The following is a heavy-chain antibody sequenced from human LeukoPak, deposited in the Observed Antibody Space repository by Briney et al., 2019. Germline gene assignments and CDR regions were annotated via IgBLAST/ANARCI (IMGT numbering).Heavy chain of an antibody. V-gene: IGHV4-30-2*02. CDR2: INHSGST. Sequence: PSQTLSLTCTVSGNSISSGDNYWSWIRQPAGKGLEWIGEINHSGSTNYNPSLKSRVTISVDTSKNQFSLKLSSVTAADTAVYYCAGGMVITPEYFQHWGQGTLVTVSP. D-gene: IGHD3-22*01. CDR3: AGGMVITPEYFQH. CDR1: GNSISSGDNY. J-gene: IGHJ1*01.